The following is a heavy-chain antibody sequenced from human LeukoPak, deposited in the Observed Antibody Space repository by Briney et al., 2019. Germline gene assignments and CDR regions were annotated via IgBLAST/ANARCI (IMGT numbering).Heavy chain of an antibody. J-gene: IGHJ4*02. CDR2: IYSGGST. CDR1: GFSVSSNY. D-gene: IGHD3-10*01. Sequence: GGSLRPSCAASGFSVSSNYMSWVRQAPGKGLEWVSVIYSGGSTYYADSVKGRFTISRDNSKNTLYLQMNSLRAEDTAVYYCASHSDPPYWGQGTLVTVSS. V-gene: IGHV3-53*05. CDR3: ASHSDPPY.